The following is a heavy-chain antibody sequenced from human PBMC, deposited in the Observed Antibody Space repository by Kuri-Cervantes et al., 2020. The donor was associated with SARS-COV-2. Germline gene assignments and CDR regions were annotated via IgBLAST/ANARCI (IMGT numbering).Heavy chain of an antibody. J-gene: IGHJ4*02. D-gene: IGHD2-21*01. CDR2: VKTSSGNT. V-gene: IGHV1-8*01. CDR1: ESTFPNYD. Sequence: ASVKVSCKAPESTFPNYDINWVRQATGQGLEWMGMVKTSSGNTLYAQIFQGRVTMTRDTSTSTVHMELSSLTSEDTAIYYCYCAPKEGFDSWGQGTLVTVSS. CDR3: YCAPKEGFDS.